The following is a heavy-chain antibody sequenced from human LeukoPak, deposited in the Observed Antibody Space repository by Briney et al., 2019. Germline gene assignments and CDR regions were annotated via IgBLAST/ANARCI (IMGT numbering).Heavy chain of an antibody. CDR3: ARGRVVGVPPRYYYMDV. D-gene: IGHD1-26*01. V-gene: IGHV1-69*05. J-gene: IGHJ6*03. CDR1: GGTFSSYA. Sequence: ASVKVSCKASGGTFSSYAISWVRQAPGQGLEWMGGIIPIFGTANYAQKFQGRVTITTDESTGTAYMELSSLRSEDTAVYYCARGRVVGVPPRYYYMDVWGKGTTVTVSS. CDR2: IIPIFGTA.